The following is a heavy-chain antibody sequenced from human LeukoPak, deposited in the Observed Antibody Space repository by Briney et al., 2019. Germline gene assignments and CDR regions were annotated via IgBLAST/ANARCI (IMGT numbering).Heavy chain of an antibody. D-gene: IGHD2-15*01. V-gene: IGHV3-73*01. J-gene: IGHJ6*04. Sequence: GGSLRLSCAASGFTFSGSAMHWVRQASGKGLEWVGRIRSKANSYATAYAASVKGRFTISRDDSKNTAYLQMNSLKTEDTAVYYCTRWRGGSGYCSGGSCPTSSHMDVWGKETTVTVSS. CDR1: GFTFSGSA. CDR3: TRWRGGSGYCSGGSCPTSSHMDV. CDR2: IRSKANSYAT.